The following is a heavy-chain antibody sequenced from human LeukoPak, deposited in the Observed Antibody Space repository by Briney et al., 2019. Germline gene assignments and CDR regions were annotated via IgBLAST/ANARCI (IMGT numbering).Heavy chain of an antibody. D-gene: IGHD6-13*01. CDR3: ARDALSSSWYGAIDY. V-gene: IGHV1-69*13. Sequence: SVKVSCKASGGTFSSYAISWVRQAPGQGLEWMGGIIPIFGTANYAQKFQGRVTITADESTSTAYMELSSLRSEDTAVYYCARDALSSSWYGAIDYWGQGTQVTVSS. J-gene: IGHJ4*02. CDR1: GGTFSSYA. CDR2: IIPIFGTA.